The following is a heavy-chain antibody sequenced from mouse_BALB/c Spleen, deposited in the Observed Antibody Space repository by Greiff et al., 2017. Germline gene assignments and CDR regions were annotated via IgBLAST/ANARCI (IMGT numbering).Heavy chain of an antibody. CDR3: ARGATAHYFDY. D-gene: IGHD1-2*01. CDR1: GYAFSSYW. CDR2: IYPGDGDT. J-gene: IGHJ2*01. Sequence: VQLQQSGAELVRPGSSVKISCKASGYAFSSYWMNWVKQRPGQGLEWIGQIYPGDGDTNYNGKFKGKATLTADKSSSTAYMQLSSLTSEDSAVYFCARGATAHYFDYWGQGTTLTVSS. V-gene: IGHV1-80*01.